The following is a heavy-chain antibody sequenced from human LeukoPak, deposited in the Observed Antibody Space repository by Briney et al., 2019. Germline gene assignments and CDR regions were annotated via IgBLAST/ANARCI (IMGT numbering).Heavy chain of an antibody. CDR3: ARGPQGYCSGTSCRYWARGDYYYGMDV. V-gene: IGHV1-18*01. D-gene: IGHD2-2*01. J-gene: IGHJ6*02. CDR1: GYTFTSYG. CDR2: ISAYNGNT. Sequence: ASVKVSCKASGYTFTSYGISWVRQDPGQGLEWMGWISAYNGNTNYAQKLQGRVTMTADTSTSTSYTELRSLRSDDTAVYYCARGPQGYCSGTSCRYWARGDYYYGMDVWGQGTTVTVSS.